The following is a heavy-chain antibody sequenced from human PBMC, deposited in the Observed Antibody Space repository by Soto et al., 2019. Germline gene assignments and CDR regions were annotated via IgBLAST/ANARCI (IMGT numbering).Heavy chain of an antibody. V-gene: IGHV1-69*09. Sequence: QVQLVPSGAEVKRPGSSVKVSCESSGDTFNSYVISWVRQAPGQGLEWMGGIIPILAVTHYAQKFQGRVTISALSSTGTAYMELTNLGFEDTALYYCARESLGAKGADHWGQGTLVTVSS. J-gene: IGHJ4*02. CDR1: GDTFNSYV. CDR3: ARESLGAKGADH. D-gene: IGHD3-16*01. CDR2: IIPILAVT.